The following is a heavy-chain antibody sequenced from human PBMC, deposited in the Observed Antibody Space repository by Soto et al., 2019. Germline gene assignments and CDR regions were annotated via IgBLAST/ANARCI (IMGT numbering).Heavy chain of an antibody. V-gene: IGHV5-51*01. CDR1: GYSFTSYW. D-gene: IGHD6-13*01. CDR3: ARLGSRYSRAYYYYGMDV. CDR2: IYPGDSDT. Sequence: GESLKISCKGSGYSFTSYWIGWVRQMPGKGLEWMGIIYPGDSDTRYSPSFQGQVTISADKSISTAYLQWSSLKASDTAMYYCARLGSRYSRAYYYYGMDVWGQGTKVTVSS. J-gene: IGHJ6*02.